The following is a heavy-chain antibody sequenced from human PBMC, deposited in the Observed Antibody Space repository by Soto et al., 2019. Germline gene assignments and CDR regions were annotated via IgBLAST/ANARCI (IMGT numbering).Heavy chain of an antibody. V-gene: IGHV3-53*01. CDR3: ASRTLAFGYSSGWYRRGQLAY. Sequence: GGSLRLSCAASGFTVSSNYMSWVRQAPGKGLEWVSVIYSGGSTYYADSVKGRFTISRDNSKNTLYLQMNSLRAEDTAVYYCASRTLAFGYSSGWYRRGQLAYWGQGTLVTVSS. J-gene: IGHJ1*01. CDR2: IYSGGST. D-gene: IGHD6-19*01. CDR1: GFTVSSNY.